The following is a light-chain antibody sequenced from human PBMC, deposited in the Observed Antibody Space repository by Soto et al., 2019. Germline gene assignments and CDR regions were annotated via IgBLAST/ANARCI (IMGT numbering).Light chain of an antibody. CDR1: QSVSSS. J-gene: IGKJ4*01. CDR2: DAS. V-gene: IGKV3-11*01. CDR3: QQHSDWPLT. Sequence: EIVLIQSPATLSLSPGERATLSCRASQSVSSSLAWCQQNPGQAPRLLIFDASNRATGIPVRFSGSGSGTDFTLTISSLEPEDFTVYYCQQHSDWPLTFGGGTRVEIK.